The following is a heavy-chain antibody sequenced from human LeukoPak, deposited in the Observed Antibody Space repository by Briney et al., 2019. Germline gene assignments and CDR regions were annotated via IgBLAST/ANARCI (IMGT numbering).Heavy chain of an antibody. CDR3: AKDPYSSRMEYFQY. V-gene: IGHV3-30*18. D-gene: IGHD3-22*01. CDR1: GFDFSNYW. CDR2: ISYDGNDK. J-gene: IGHJ1*01. Sequence: PGGSLRLSCAASGFDFSNYWMYWVRQAPGKGLEWVAVISYDGNDKYYADSVKGRFSISRDNSKNTLYLEMSSLRTEDTAVYYCAKDPYSSRMEYFQYWGQGTLVIVSS.